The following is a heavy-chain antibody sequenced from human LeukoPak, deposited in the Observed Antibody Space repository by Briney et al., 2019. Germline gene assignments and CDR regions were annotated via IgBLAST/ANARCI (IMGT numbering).Heavy chain of an antibody. CDR1: GGSFSGYY. D-gene: IGHD6-13*01. Sequence: SETLSLTCAVYGGSFSGYYWSWIRQSPGKGLEWIGEINHSGSTNYNPSLKSRVTISVDTSKNQFSLKLSSVTAADTAVYYCASQTVRIAAAVPCGQGTLVTVSS. V-gene: IGHV4-34*01. J-gene: IGHJ5*02. CDR2: INHSGST. CDR3: ASQTVRIAAAVP.